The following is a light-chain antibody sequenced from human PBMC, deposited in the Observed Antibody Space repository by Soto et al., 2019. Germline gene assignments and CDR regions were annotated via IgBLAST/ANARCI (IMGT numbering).Light chain of an antibody. CDR1: QSVSSN. V-gene: IGKV3-15*01. Sequence: EIVLTQSPGTLSVSPGERVTLSCRASQSVSSNLAWYQQKPGQAPRLLFYGASTGATGIPARFSGSGSETEFTLSISSLQSEDFAVYYCQQYNNWPGTFGQGTKVEIK. CDR3: QQYNNWPGT. CDR2: GAS. J-gene: IGKJ1*01.